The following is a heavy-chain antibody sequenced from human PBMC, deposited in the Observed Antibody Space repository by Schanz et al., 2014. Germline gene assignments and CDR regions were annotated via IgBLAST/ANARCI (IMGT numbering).Heavy chain of an antibody. CDR1: GFTFSDFG. CDR2: IWYDGNNK. J-gene: IGHJ6*02. Sequence: QVQLVESGGGVVQPGGSLRLSCAATGFTFSDFGMHWVRQAPGKGLEWVAVIWYDGNNKFYADSVKGRFTISRDDAKNSLYLQMNSLRAEDTALYYCAKDRQNRVNRVGYYYGMDVWGQGTTVTVSS. V-gene: IGHV3-33*03. CDR3: AKDRQNRVNRVGYYYGMDV. D-gene: IGHD3-16*01.